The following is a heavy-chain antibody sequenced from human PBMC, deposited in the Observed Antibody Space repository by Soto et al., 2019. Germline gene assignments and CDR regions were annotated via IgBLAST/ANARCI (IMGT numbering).Heavy chain of an antibody. D-gene: IGHD2-21*02. V-gene: IGHV1-69*12. CDR3: VRDPMEHIVVVTETYGMDV. J-gene: IGHJ6*02. CDR1: GGTFRSYA. CDR2: IIPIFGTA. Sequence: QVQLVQSGAEVKKPGSSVKVSCKASGGTFRSYAISWVRQAPGQGLEWMGGIIPIFGTANYAQKFQGRVTMTAEEFTSTAYMEIGSLRSEDTAVYYCVRDPMEHIVVVTETYGMDVWGQGTTVTVSS.